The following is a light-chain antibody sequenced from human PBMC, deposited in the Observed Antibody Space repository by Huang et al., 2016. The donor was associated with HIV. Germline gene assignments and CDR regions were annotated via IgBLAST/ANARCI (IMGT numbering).Light chain of an antibody. CDR3: QQYQRTPPT. J-gene: IGKJ1*01. V-gene: IGKV1-NL1*01. CDR1: QGISNS. Sequence: DIQMTQSPSSLSAFVGDSVTITCRASQGISNSLAWYQQRPGKAPKLLLFSATRLENGVPPRFSGGVSGTDFTLTISSLQPDDFATYYCQQYQRTPPTFGPGTKVEVK. CDR2: SAT.